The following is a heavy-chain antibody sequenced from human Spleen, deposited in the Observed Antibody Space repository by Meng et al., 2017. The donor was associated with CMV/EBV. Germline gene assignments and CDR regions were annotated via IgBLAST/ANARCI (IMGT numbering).Heavy chain of an antibody. CDR2: ISPYNGDT. Sequence: FTNYGISWVRQAPGQGLEWMEWISPYNGDTNYARNLRGRVTMTTDTPTSTAYMELRSLRSDDTAVYYCARDIEYCSGTGCYEDCFDPWGQGTLVTVSS. D-gene: IGHD2-2*01. V-gene: IGHV1-18*04. CDR3: ARDIEYCSGTGCYEDCFDP. CDR1: FTNYG. J-gene: IGHJ5*02.